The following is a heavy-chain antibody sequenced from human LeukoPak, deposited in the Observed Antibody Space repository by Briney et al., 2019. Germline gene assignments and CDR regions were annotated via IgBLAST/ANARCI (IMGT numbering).Heavy chain of an antibody. CDR1: GFTFSSYA. D-gene: IGHD3-10*01. Sequence: PGGSLRLSCAASGFTFSSYAMHWVRQAPGEGLEWVAVISYDGSNKYYADSVKGRFTIFRDNSKNTLYLQMNSLRAEDTAVYYCARSLWFGELAPFGYWGQGTLVTVSS. V-gene: IGHV3-30*04. J-gene: IGHJ4*02. CDR3: ARSLWFGELAPFGY. CDR2: ISYDGSNK.